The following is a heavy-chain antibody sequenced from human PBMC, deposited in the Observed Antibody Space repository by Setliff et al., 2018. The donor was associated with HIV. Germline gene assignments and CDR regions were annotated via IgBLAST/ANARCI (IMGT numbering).Heavy chain of an antibody. V-gene: IGHV3-30*04. CDR3: ARLMYSSGPGSFDY. Sequence: GGSLRLSCAASGFTFSSYAMHWVRQAPGKGLEWVAVISYDGSNKYYADSVKGRFTISRDNAKNSLYLQMNSLRAEDTAVYYCARLMYSSGPGSFDYWGQGTLVTVSS. CDR2: ISYDGSNK. CDR1: GFTFSSYA. D-gene: IGHD6-19*01. J-gene: IGHJ4*02.